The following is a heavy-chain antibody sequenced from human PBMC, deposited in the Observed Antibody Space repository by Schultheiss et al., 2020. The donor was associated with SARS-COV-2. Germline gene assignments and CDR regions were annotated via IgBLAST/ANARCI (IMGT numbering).Heavy chain of an antibody. CDR3: ASITAAADFDY. Sequence: SVKVSCKASGGTFSSYAISWVRQAPGQGLEWMGGIIPIFGTANYAQKFQGRVTITADKSTSTAYMELSSLRSEDTAVYYCASITAAADFDYWGQGTLVTVSS. V-gene: IGHV1-69*06. D-gene: IGHD6-13*01. J-gene: IGHJ4*02. CDR2: IIPIFGTA. CDR1: GGTFSSYA.